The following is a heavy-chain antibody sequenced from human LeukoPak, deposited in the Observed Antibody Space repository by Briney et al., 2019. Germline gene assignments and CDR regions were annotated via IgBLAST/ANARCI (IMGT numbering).Heavy chain of an antibody. CDR2: ISGSGGST. J-gene: IGHJ4*02. D-gene: IGHD3-22*01. V-gene: IGHV3-23*01. CDR1: GFTFSRYA. CDR3: AKDRDYHDSSGPFGY. Sequence: PGGSRRLSCAVSGFTFSRYAMTWVRQAPGKGMEWVSAISGSGGSTYQADSVKGRFTISRDNSKSTLYLQMNSLRAEDTAVYYCAKDRDYHDSSGPFGYWGQGTLVTVSS.